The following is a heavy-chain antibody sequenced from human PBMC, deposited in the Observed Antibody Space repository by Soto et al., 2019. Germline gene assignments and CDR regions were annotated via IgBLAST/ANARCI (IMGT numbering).Heavy chain of an antibody. D-gene: IGHD3-22*01. CDR1: GGSFSGYY. J-gene: IGHJ4*02. V-gene: IGHV4-34*01. Sequence: PSETLSLTCAVYGGSFSGYYWSWIRQPPGKGLEWIGEINHSGSTNYNPSIKSRVTISVDTSKNQFSLKLSSVTAADTAVYYCARVRAPFSKRQTTYYYDSSGYSDYWGQGTLVTVSS. CDR3: ARVRAPFSKRQTTYYYDSSGYSDY. CDR2: INHSGST.